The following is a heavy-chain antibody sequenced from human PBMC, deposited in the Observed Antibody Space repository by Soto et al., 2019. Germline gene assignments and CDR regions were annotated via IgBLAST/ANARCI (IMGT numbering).Heavy chain of an antibody. J-gene: IGHJ4*02. V-gene: IGHV3-23*01. CDR2: ISGSGGST. Sequence: GGSLRLSCAASGFTFSSYAMSWVRQAPGKGLEWVSAISGSGGSTYYADSVKGRFTISRDNSKDTLYLQMNSLRAEDTAVYYCASHGGYSSGWFIEYWGQGTLVTVSS. CDR3: ASHGGYSSGWFIEY. CDR1: GFTFSSYA. D-gene: IGHD6-19*01.